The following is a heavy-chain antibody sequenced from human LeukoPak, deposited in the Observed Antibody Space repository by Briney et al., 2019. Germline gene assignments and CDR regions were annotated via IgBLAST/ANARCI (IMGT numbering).Heavy chain of an antibody. D-gene: IGHD4-17*01. CDR3: ARYHSVTTGKRFFDY. CDR2: ISGSGGSI. V-gene: IGHV3-23*01. J-gene: IGHJ4*02. Sequence: PGGSLRLSCAASGFTFSSYAMTWVRQAPGKGLEWVSGISGSGGSIHYADSVKGRFTISRDNSMNTLYLQMNSLRAEDTAVYYCARYHSVTTGKRFFDYWGQGTLVTVSS. CDR1: GFTFSSYA.